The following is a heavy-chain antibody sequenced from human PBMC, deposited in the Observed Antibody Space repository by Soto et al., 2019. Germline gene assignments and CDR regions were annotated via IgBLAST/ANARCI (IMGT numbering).Heavy chain of an antibody. D-gene: IGHD4-17*01. CDR1: GGSISSYY. CDR2: IYYSGST. J-gene: IGHJ6*02. Sequence: SETLSLTCTVSGGSISSYYWSWIRQPPGKGLEWIGYIYYSGSTNYNPSLKSRVTISVDTSKNQFSLKLSSVTAADTAVYYCARALMTTVTYYYYYGMDVWGQGTTVTVSS. CDR3: ARALMTTVTYYYYYGMDV. V-gene: IGHV4-59*01.